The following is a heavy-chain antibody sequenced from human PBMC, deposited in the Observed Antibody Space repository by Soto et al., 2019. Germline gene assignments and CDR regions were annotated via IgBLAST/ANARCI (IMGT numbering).Heavy chain of an antibody. CDR3: SRELFGGHSPAAY. V-gene: IGHV4-59*12. CDR2: IYYSGIT. J-gene: IGHJ4*02. CDR1: GGSISSYY. D-gene: IGHD3-3*01. Sequence: PSETLCLTCTVSGGSISSYYWSWIRQHPGKGLEWIGYIYYSGITYYNPSLKSRVTMSIDQSQNQVSLTLTAVTAADTAVYYCSRELFGGHSPAAYCGQGTLVTVSS.